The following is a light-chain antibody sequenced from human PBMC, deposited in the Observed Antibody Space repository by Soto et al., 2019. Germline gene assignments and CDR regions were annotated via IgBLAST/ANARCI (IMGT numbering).Light chain of an antibody. Sequence: EIVLTQSPGTLSLSLGERATLSCRASQSVSSNYLAWYQQKPGQAPRLLIYGAASRATGIPDRFSGSGSGTDFTLTITRLGLEDFVVYYCQQYGSSPRYTFGQGTKLEIK. CDR2: GAA. V-gene: IGKV3-20*01. CDR3: QQYGSSPRYT. J-gene: IGKJ2*01. CDR1: QSVSSNY.